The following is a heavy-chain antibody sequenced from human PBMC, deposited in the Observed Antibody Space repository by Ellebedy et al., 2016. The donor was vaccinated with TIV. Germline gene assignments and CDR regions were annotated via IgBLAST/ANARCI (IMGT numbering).Heavy chain of an antibody. CDR2: IYPGDSDT. J-gene: IGHJ4*02. CDR1: GYSFSTYW. V-gene: IGHV5-51*01. CDR3: ARPTSGYDFQIIDY. Sequence: KVSCXGSGYSFSTYWIGWVRQMPGKGLEWMGIIYPGDSDTRYSPSFQGQVTISADKSISTAYLQWSSLKASDTAMYYCARPTSGYDFQIIDYWGQGTLVTVSS. D-gene: IGHD5-12*01.